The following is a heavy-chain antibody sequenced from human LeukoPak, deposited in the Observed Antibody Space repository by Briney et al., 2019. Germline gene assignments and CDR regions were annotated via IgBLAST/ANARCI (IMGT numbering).Heavy chain of an antibody. J-gene: IGHJ6*03. V-gene: IGHV3-30*18. CDR2: ISYDGSNK. Sequence: PGGSLRLSCAASGFTFSSYGTHWVRQAPGKGLEWVAVISYDGSNKYYADSVKGRFTISRDNSKNTLYLQMNSLRAEDTAVYYCAKHYCSSTSCDYYYCMDVWGKGTTVTVSS. CDR3: AKHYCSSTSCDYYYCMDV. D-gene: IGHD2-2*01. CDR1: GFTFSSYG.